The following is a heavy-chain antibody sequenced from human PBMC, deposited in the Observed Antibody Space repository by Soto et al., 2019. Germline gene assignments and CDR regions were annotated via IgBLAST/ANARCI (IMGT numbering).Heavy chain of an antibody. V-gene: IGHV3-64D*06. CDR1: GFTFSSYA. J-gene: IGHJ4*02. Sequence: PGGSLRLSCSASGFTFSSYAMHWVRQAPGKGLEYVSSISTNGGSTHYADSVKGRFTISRDNSKNTQYLQMSSLRADDTAVYYCVKGEYYYDSSGYYXFDYWGQRTLVTVSS. CDR2: ISTNGGST. D-gene: IGHD3-22*01. CDR3: VKGEYYYDSSGYYXFDY.